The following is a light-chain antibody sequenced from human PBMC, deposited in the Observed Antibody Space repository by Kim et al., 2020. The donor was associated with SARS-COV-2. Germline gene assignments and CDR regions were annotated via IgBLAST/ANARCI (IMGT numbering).Light chain of an antibody. Sequence: GQMVAISCSGSSSNIDSNSVSWYQQFPGTAPKLLIYRHNQRPSGVPDRFSGSKSGTSASMAIDGLRSDDDAIYCCAAWDDRVNGPVFGGGTQLTVL. CDR2: RHN. CDR3: AAWDDRVNGPV. CDR1: SSNIDSNS. J-gene: IGLJ2*01. V-gene: IGLV1-47*01.